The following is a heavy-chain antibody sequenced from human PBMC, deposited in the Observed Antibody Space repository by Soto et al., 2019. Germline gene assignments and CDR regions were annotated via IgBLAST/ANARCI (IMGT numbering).Heavy chain of an antibody. CDR2: ISDSGST. CDR3: ARYRRGTGWYYLDY. Sequence: QVQLQESGPGLVKPSETLSLTCTVSGASISGNYWSWIRQPPGKGLEWIGYISDSGSTNYSPSLQSRVTMSVDRSKNQFSLALTSVTAADTAVYFCARYRRGTGWYYLDYWGQGILVTVSS. J-gene: IGHJ4*02. CDR1: GASISGNY. D-gene: IGHD6-19*01. V-gene: IGHV4-59*01.